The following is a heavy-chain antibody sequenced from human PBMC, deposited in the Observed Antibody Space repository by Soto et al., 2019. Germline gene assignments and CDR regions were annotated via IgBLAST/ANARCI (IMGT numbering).Heavy chain of an antibody. Sequence: PSQTLSLTCAISGDSVSSNSAAWSWIRQSPSRGLEWLGRTYYRSKWYNDYAVSVKSRITINPDTSKNQFSLQLHSVTPEDTAVYYCARGITMVRGVIIRYYYYGMDVWGQGTTVTVSS. CDR3: ARGITMVRGVIIRYYYYGMDV. CDR2: TYYRSKWYN. J-gene: IGHJ6*02. D-gene: IGHD3-10*01. V-gene: IGHV6-1*01. CDR1: GDSVSSNSAA.